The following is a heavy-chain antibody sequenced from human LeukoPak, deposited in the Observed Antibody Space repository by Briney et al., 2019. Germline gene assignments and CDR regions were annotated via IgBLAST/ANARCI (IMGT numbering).Heavy chain of an antibody. Sequence: SSETLSLTCTVSGGSISTFSWNWIRQPPGQGLEWIGYVNSNGGTYNNPSLKSRVTVSLDVPKNQFSLKLSSATAADTAVYYCARDAGGTWFDPWGQGILVTVSS. CDR3: ARDAGGTWFDP. J-gene: IGHJ5*02. CDR2: VNSNGGT. CDR1: GGSISTFS. V-gene: IGHV4-59*01.